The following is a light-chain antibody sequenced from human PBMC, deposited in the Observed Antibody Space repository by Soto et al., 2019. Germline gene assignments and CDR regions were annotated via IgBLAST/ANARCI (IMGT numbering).Light chain of an antibody. J-gene: IGLJ1*01. Sequence: QSALPQPASESGSPGQSITISCTGTSSDVGSYKFVSWYQHHPGKAHKLMIYEVSNLPLGASNRFSGFKSGNRASLPISGLQADHEAASYCSSYRSISIVVFGTGTKVTV. CDR3: SSYRSISIVV. V-gene: IGLV2-14*01. CDR1: SSDVGSYKF. CDR2: EVS.